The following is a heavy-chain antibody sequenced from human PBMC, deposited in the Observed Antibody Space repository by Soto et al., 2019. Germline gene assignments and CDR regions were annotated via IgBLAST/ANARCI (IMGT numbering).Heavy chain of an antibody. CDR1: GYTFSNYY. Sequence: QVHLVQSGAEVKKPGASVKVSCKASGYTFSNYYVHWVRQAPGQGLEWMGLINPNGGSSTYAQKCQGRVTMTRDTSTTTVYMELSSLRSEDSAVYYCARNLRYYDILAGLDYWGQGTLVSVSS. J-gene: IGHJ4*02. D-gene: IGHD3-9*01. V-gene: IGHV1-46*01. CDR3: ARNLRYYDILAGLDY. CDR2: INPNGGSS.